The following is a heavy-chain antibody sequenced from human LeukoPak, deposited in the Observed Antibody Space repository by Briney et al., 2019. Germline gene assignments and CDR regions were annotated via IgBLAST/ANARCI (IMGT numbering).Heavy chain of an antibody. CDR2: INPYNGDT. D-gene: IGHD3-10*01. CDR3: ARGGYYGSGRPGLGFDY. CDR1: GYTFIGYY. J-gene: IGHJ4*02. Sequence: GASVKVSCKASGYTFIGYYIHWVRQAPGQGLEWMGWINPYNGDTNHAQKFQGWVTMTRDTSISTLYMALSRLTSDDTAVYYCARGGYYGSGRPGLGFDYWGQGTLVTVSS. V-gene: IGHV1-2*04.